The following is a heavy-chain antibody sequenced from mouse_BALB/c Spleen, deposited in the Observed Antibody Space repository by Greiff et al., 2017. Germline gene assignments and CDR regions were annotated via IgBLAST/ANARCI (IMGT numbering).Heavy chain of an antibody. V-gene: IGHV5-12-2*01. Sequence: EVKLVESGGGLVQPGGSLKLSCAASGFTFSSYTMSWVRQTPEKRLEWVAYISNGGGSTYYPDTVKGRFTISRDNAKNTLYLQMSSLKSEDTAMYYCARQGSSGYYAMDYWGQGTSVTVSS. CDR1: GFTFSSYT. CDR3: ARQGSSGYYAMDY. D-gene: IGHD3-1*01. J-gene: IGHJ4*01. CDR2: ISNGGGST.